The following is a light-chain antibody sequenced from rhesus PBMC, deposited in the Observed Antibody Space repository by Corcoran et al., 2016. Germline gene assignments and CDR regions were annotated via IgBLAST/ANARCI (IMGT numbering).Light chain of an antibody. CDR1: QSVGSY. J-gene: IGKJ4*01. CDR3: QQSST. CDR2: GAS. Sequence: ETVVTQSPATLALSPGERATLSCRASQSVGSYLAWYQQKPGQAPRLLIYGASSRAPGIPDRFSGSESGTDFTLTISSLEPEDVGVYYCQQSSTFGGGTKVEIK. V-gene: IGKV3-24*04.